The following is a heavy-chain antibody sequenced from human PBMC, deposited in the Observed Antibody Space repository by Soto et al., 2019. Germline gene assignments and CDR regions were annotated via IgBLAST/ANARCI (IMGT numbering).Heavy chain of an antibody. CDR2: ISYDGSNK. CDR3: AKDLKAEMDTAMAFDY. D-gene: IGHD5-18*01. CDR1: GFTFSSYG. J-gene: IGHJ4*02. Sequence: GGSLRLSCAASGFTFSSYGMHWVRQAPGKGLEWVAVISYDGSNKYYADSVKGRFTISRDNSKNTLYLQMNSLRAEDTAVYYCAKDLKAEMDTAMAFDYWGQGTLVTVSS. V-gene: IGHV3-30*18.